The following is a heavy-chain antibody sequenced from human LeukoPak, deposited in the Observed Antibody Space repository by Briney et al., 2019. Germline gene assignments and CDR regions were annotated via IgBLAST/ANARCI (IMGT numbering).Heavy chain of an antibody. D-gene: IGHD3-3*01. CDR1: GYTLTELS. Sequence: GASVKVSCKVSGYTLTELSMHWVRQAPGKGLEWMGGFDPEDGETIYAQKFQGRVTMTEDTSTDTAYMELSRLRSDDTAVYYCARDRGDFGVVPFYWFDPWGQRTLVTVSS. J-gene: IGHJ5*02. CDR2: FDPEDGET. CDR3: ARDRGDFGVVPFYWFDP. V-gene: IGHV1-24*01.